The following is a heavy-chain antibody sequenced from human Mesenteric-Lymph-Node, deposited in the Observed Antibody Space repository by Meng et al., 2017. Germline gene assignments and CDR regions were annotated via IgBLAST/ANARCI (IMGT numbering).Heavy chain of an antibody. CDR3: ARDQPWGVGAKDY. Sequence: GGSLRLSCAASGFTFSSYSMNWVRQAPGKGLEWVSSISSSSSYIYYADSVKGRFTISRDNAKNSLYLQMNSLRAEDTAVYYCARDQPWGVGAKDYWGQGTLVTVSS. J-gene: IGHJ4*02. CDR1: GFTFSSYS. D-gene: IGHD1-26*01. V-gene: IGHV3-21*01. CDR2: ISSSSSYI.